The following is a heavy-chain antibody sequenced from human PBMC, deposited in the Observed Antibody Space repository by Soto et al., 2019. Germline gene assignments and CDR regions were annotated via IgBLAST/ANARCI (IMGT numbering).Heavy chain of an antibody. D-gene: IGHD1-7*01. CDR2: ISYDGSNK. CDR3: AREELPLKDYFDY. J-gene: IGHJ4*02. V-gene: IGHV3-30-3*01. Sequence: PGGSLRLSCAASGFTFSSYAMHWVRQAPGKGLEWVAVISYDGSNKYYADSVKGRFTISRDNSKNTLYLQMNSLRAEDTAVYYCAREELPLKDYFDYLGQGTLVAVSS. CDR1: GFTFSSYA.